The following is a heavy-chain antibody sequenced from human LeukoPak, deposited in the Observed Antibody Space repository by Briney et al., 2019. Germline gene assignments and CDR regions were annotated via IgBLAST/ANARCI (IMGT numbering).Heavy chain of an antibody. J-gene: IGHJ4*02. CDR2: ISGSGGTT. V-gene: IGHV3-23*01. Sequence: GGSLRLSCAASGFTFSSYAMSWVRQAPGKGLEWVSAISGSGGTTNYADSVKGRFTISRDNSKNTLHLQMNRLGAEDTAVYYCAKGPTYYYDSSGYLEDWGRGTLVTVSS. CDR1: GFTFSSYA. CDR3: AKGPTYYYDSSGYLED. D-gene: IGHD3-22*01.